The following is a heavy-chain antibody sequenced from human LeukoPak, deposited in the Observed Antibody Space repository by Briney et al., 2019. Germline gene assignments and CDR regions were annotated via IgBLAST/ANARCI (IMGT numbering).Heavy chain of an antibody. CDR1: GFTFSSYE. V-gene: IGHV3-48*03. CDR2: ISSSGSTI. CDR3: ARVCMVSDMFDY. D-gene: IGHD3-10*01. Sequence: GGSLRLSCAASGFTFSSYEMNWVRQAPGKGLEWVSYISSSGSTIYYADSVKGRFTISRDNAKNSLYLQMNSLRAEDTAVYYCARVCMVSDMFDYWGQGTLVTVSS. J-gene: IGHJ4*02.